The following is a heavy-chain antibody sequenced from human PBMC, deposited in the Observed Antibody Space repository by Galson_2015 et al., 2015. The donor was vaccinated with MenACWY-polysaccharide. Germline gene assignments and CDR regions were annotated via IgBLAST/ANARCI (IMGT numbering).Heavy chain of an antibody. V-gene: IGHV3-74*01. CDR3: TKAGAKYCRGSSCYFNWFDP. D-gene: IGHD2-15*01. J-gene: IGHJ5*02. CDR1: GFSFSTYW. Sequence: SLRLSCAASGFSFSTYWMHWVRHAPGKGLVWVSRINADGSATDYADSVRGRFTISRDSAKNTLNLEMHRLRAEDTAVYYCTKAGAKYCRGSSCYFNWFDPWGQGTLVTVSS. CDR2: INADGSAT.